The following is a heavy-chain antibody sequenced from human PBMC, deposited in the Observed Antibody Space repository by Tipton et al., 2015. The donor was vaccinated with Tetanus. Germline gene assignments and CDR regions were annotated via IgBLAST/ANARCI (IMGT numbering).Heavy chain of an antibody. J-gene: IGHJ4*02. CDR3: ARTSGHMYSDC. CDR2: IYYDGST. Sequence: TLSLTCTVSGHSIGSGGYHWSWIRQHPGKGLEWIGKIYYDGSTDYNPSLKSRITMSVDTSKNQLSLRLNSVTSADTAVYYCARTSGHMYSDCWGQGTLVTVSS. CDR1: GHSIGSGGYH. D-gene: IGHD3-3*01. V-gene: IGHV4-31*03.